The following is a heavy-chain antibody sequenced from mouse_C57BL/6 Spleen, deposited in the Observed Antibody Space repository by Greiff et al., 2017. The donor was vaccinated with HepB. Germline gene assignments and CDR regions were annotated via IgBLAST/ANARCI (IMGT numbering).Heavy chain of an antibody. V-gene: IGHV1-5*01. D-gene: IGHD1-1*01. CDR1: GYTFTSYW. CDR2: IYPGNSDT. Sequence: EVQLQQSGTVLARPGASVKMSCKTSGYTFTSYWMHWVKQRPGQGLEWIGAIYPGNSDTSYNQKFKGKAKLTAVTSASTAYMELSSLTNEDSAVYYCTRKDYYYGSSLRYVDVWGTGTTVTVSS. CDR3: TRKDYYYGSSLRYVDV. J-gene: IGHJ1*03.